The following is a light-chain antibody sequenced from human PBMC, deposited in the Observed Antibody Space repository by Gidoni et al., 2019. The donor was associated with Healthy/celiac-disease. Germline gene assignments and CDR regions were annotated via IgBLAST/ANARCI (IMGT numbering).Light chain of an antibody. J-gene: IGLJ2*01. Sequence: SYELPQPPSVSVSPGQTARITCSGDALPKKYAYWYQQKSGQAPVLVIYEDSKRPSGIPERFSGSSSGTMATLTISGAQVEDEADYYCYSTDSSGDHREVVFGGGTKLTVL. CDR2: EDS. CDR3: YSTDSSGDHREVV. V-gene: IGLV3-10*01. CDR1: ALPKKY.